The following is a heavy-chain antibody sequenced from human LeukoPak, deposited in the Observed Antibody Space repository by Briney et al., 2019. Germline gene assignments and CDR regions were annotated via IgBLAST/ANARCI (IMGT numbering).Heavy chain of an antibody. CDR1: GYTFTSYG. CDR2: ISAYNGNT. D-gene: IGHD5-12*01. Sequence: ASVKVSCKASGYTFTSYGISWVRQAPGQGLEWMGWISAYNGNTNYAQKLQGRVTMTTDTSTSTAYMELRSLRSDDTAVYYCARDWNGIVATEGKGYYYYDMDVWGQGTTVTVSS. J-gene: IGHJ6*02. CDR3: ARDWNGIVATEGKGYYYYDMDV. V-gene: IGHV1-18*01.